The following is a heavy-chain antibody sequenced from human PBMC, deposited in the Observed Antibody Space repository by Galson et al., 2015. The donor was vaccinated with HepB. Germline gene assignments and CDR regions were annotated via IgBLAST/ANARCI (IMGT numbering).Heavy chain of an antibody. Sequence: QVQLQESGPGLVKPSETLSLTCTVSGGSIRSYYWSWIRQPPGKGLEWIGYIYYSGSTNYNPSLKSRVTISVDTSKNQFSLKLSSVTAADTAVYYCARQGSSRNFDYWGQGTLVTVSS. CDR1: GGSIRSYY. CDR3: ARQGSSRNFDY. V-gene: IGHV4-59*08. D-gene: IGHD6-13*01. CDR2: IYYSGST. J-gene: IGHJ4*02.